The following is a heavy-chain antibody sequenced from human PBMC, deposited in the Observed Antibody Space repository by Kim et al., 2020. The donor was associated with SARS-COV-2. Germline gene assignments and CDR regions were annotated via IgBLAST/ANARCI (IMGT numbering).Heavy chain of an antibody. CDR3: AKDIWDYSGMDV. D-gene: IGHD3-10*01. CDR2: ISGTGTDL. J-gene: IGHJ6*02. V-gene: IGHV3-23*01. Sequence: WGSLRLSCAASGFGFSTNAMGWVRQAPGKGLEWVSSISGTGTDLYYADSVRGRFTISRDIGKSTLYLQMNSLRAEDTALYYCAKDIWDYSGMDVWGQGTT. CDR1: GFGFSTNA.